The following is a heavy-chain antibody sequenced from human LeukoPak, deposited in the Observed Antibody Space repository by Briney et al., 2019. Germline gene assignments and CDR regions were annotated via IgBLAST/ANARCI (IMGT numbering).Heavy chain of an antibody. V-gene: IGHV1-69*05. CDR1: GGTFSSYA. D-gene: IGHD6-13*01. CDR3: ASSYSSSWPNFDY. Sequence: SVKVSCKASGGTFSSYAISWVRQAPGQGLEWMGGIIPIFGTANYTQKFQGRVTITTAESTSTAYMELSSLRSEDTAVYYCASSYSSSWPNFDYWGQGTLVTVSS. CDR2: IIPIFGTA. J-gene: IGHJ4*02.